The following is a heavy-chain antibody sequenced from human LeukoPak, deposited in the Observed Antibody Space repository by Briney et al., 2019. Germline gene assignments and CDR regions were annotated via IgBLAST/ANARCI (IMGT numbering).Heavy chain of an antibody. CDR1: GVSISSSSSY. CDR3: ASLLNGGVAHWFDP. Sequence: KSSETLSLTCTVSGVSISSSSSYWGWIRQPPGKGLEWIGNIYYSGSTYYNPSLKSRVTISVDTSKNQFCLKLNSVTAADTAVYYCASLLNGGVAHWFDPWGQGTLVTVSS. CDR2: IYYSGST. V-gene: IGHV4-39*01. D-gene: IGHD7-27*01. J-gene: IGHJ5*02.